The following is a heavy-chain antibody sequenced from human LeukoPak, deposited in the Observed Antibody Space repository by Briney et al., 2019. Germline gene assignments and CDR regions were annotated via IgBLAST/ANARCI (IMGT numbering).Heavy chain of an antibody. D-gene: IGHD3-22*01. CDR1: GFTFSSYS. CDR2: ISSSSSTI. V-gene: IGHV3-48*02. CDR3: ARGVEGSYYYDSSGKGNALDI. Sequence: GGSLRLSCAASGFTFSSYSMNWVRQAPGKGLEWVSYISSSSSTIYYADSVKGRFTISRDNAKNSLYLQMNSLRDEDTAVYYCARGVEGSYYYDSSGKGNALDIWGQGTMVTVSS. J-gene: IGHJ3*02.